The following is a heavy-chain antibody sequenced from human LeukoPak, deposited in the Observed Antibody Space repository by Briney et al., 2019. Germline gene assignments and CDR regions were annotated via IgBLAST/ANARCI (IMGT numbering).Heavy chain of an antibody. V-gene: IGHV4-34*01. D-gene: IGHD5-18*01. CDR3: ARVPDTAMATEFDY. J-gene: IGHJ4*02. CDR2: IYLSGST. CDR1: GDSFSSYY. Sequence: PSETLSLTCSVSGDSFSSYYWSWIRQPPGKGLEWIGEIYLSGSTNYNPSLKSRVTISVDKSKNQFSLKLSSVTAADTAVYYCARVPDTAMATEFDYWGQGTLVTVSS.